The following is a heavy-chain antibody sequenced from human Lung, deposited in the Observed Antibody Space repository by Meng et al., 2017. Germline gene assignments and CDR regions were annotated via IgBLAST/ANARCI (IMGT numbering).Heavy chain of an antibody. CDR2: IWYDGSNK. CDR3: ARGRYSSSSAVVDY. CDR1: GFTFSSYG. Sequence: QVQLVESGGGVVQPGRSLRLSCAASGFTFSSYGMHWVRQAPGKGLEWVAVIWYDGSNKYYADSVKGRFTISRDNSKNTLYLQMNSLRAEDTAVYYCARGRYSSSSAVVDYWGQGTLVTVSS. J-gene: IGHJ4*02. V-gene: IGHV3-33*01. D-gene: IGHD6-13*01.